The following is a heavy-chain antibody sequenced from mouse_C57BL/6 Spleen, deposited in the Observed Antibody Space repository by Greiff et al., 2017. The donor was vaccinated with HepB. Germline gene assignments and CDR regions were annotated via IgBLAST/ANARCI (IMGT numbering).Heavy chain of an antibody. CDR1: GFTFSSYA. D-gene: IGHD1-1*01. V-gene: IGHV5-9-1*02. Sequence: EVQWVESGEGLVKPGGSLKLSCAASGFTFSSYAMSWVRQTPEKRLEWVAYISSGGDYIYYADTVKGRFTISRDNARNTLYLQMSSLKSEDTAMYYCTRVATTVVEDYAMDYWGQGTSVTVSS. CDR3: TRVATTVVEDYAMDY. CDR2: ISSGGDYI. J-gene: IGHJ4*01.